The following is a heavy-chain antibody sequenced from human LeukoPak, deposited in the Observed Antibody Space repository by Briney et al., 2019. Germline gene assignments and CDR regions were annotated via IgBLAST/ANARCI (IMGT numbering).Heavy chain of an antibody. J-gene: IGHJ4*02. CDR3: ARQTRIAAAGN. Sequence: SETLSLTCAVYGGSFSGYYWSWIRQPPGKGLEWIGEINHSGSTNYNPSLKSRVTISVDTSKNQFSLKLSSVTAADTAVYYCARQTRIAAAGNWDQGTLVTVSS. CDR1: GGSFSGYY. CDR2: INHSGST. D-gene: IGHD6-13*01. V-gene: IGHV4-34*01.